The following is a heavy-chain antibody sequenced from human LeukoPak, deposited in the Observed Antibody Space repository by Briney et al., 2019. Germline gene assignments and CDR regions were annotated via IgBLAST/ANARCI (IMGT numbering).Heavy chain of an antibody. J-gene: IGHJ6*02. CDR2: IYYSGST. CDR3: ARDRDIVVVPATIKVRDYGMDV. D-gene: IGHD2-2*01. CDR1: GGSISSGGYY. Sequence: ASETLSPTCTVSGGSISSGGYYWSWIRQHPGKGLEWIGYIYYSGSTYYNPSLKSRVNISVDTSKNQFSLKLSSVTAADTAVYYCARDRDIVVVPATIKVRDYGMDVWGQGTTVTVSS. V-gene: IGHV4-31*03.